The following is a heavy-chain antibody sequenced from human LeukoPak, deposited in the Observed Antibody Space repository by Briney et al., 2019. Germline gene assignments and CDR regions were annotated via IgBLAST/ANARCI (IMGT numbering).Heavy chain of an antibody. V-gene: IGHV3-30*18. CDR1: GFTFSSYG. Sequence: GGSLRLSCAASGFTFSSYGMHWVRQAPGKGLEGVAVISYDGSNKYYADSVKGRFTISRDNSKNTLYLQMNSLRAEDTAVYYCAKDPSITMVRGVTAHWGKGTLVTVSS. J-gene: IGHJ4*02. CDR3: AKDPSITMVRGVTAH. D-gene: IGHD3-10*01. CDR2: ISYDGSNK.